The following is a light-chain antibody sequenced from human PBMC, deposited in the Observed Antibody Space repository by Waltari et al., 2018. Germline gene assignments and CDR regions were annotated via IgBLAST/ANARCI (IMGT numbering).Light chain of an antibody. Sequence: QSALTQPASVSGSPGQSITISCTGTSSDVGSSKYVSWYQQHPGKAPKLMIYDVSNRPSGVSNRFSGSKSGNTASLTISGLQAEDEADYYCSSYASSSTLYVFGTGTKVTVL. CDR3: SSYASSSTLYV. J-gene: IGLJ1*01. V-gene: IGLV2-14*01. CDR2: DVS. CDR1: SSDVGSSKY.